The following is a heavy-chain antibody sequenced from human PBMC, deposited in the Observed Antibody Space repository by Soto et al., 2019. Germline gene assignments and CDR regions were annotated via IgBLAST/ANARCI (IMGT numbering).Heavy chain of an antibody. CDR1: GGSISSYY. CDR2: IYYSGST. J-gene: IGHJ3*02. V-gene: IGHV4-59*01. D-gene: IGHD2-8*01. CDR3: ARGVFLRHAFDI. Sequence: NPSETLSLTCTVSGGSISSYYWSWIRQPPGKGLEWIGYIYYSGSTNYNPSLKSRVTISVDTSKNQFSLKLSSVTAADTAVYYCARGVFLRHAFDIWGQATMVTVSS.